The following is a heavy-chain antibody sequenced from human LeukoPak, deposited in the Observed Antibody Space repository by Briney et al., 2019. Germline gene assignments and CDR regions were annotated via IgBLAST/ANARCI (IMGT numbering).Heavy chain of an antibody. V-gene: IGHV3-7*01. CDR2: IKPDGNEK. D-gene: IGHD1-26*01. Sequence: GGSLRLSCAASGFIFRNYWMSWVRQAPGKGLEWVANIKPDGNEKYYVDSMKGRFTISRDNAKNSLYLQMNSLRDEDTAVYYCAREEVGATFFDYWGQGTLVTVSS. CDR1: GFIFRNYW. CDR3: AREEVGATFFDY. J-gene: IGHJ4*02.